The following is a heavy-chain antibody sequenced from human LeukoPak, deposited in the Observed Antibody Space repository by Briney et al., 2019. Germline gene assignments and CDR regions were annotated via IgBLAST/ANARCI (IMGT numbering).Heavy chain of an antibody. V-gene: IGHV4-38-2*02. Sequence: PSETLSLTCTVSGYSISSGYYWGWIRQPPGKGLEWIGSIYHSGSTYYNPSLKSRVTISVDTSKNQFSLKLTSVTAADTAVYYCARVGYDSYFDYWGQGTLVAVSS. CDR1: GYSISSGYY. CDR3: ARVGYDSYFDY. J-gene: IGHJ4*02. CDR2: IYHSGST. D-gene: IGHD3-22*01.